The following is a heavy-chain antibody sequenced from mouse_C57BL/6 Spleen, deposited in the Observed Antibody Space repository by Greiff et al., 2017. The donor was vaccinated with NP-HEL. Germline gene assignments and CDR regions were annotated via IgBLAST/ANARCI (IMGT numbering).Heavy chain of an antibody. J-gene: IGHJ4*01. V-gene: IGHV6-6*01. CDR1: GFTFSDAW. CDR2: IRNKANNHAT. Sequence: DVHLVESGGGLVQPGGSMKLSCAASGFTFSDAWMDWVRQSPEKGLEWVAEIRNKANNHATYYAESVKGRFTISRDDSKSSVYLQMNSLRAEDTGIYYCTRRVLPLYAMDYWGQGTSVTVSS. CDR3: TRRVLPLYAMDY. D-gene: IGHD1-1*01.